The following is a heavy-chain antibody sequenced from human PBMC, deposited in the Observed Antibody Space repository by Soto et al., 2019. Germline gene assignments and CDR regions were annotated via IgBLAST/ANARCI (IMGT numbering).Heavy chain of an antibody. J-gene: IGHJ5*02. D-gene: IGHD3-22*01. CDR2: IILDTVAT. V-gene: IGHV1-2*02. CDR3: ARGTFDTRANSYAGWFDP. Sequence: QVQLEQSGAEVKEPGASVKVSCKASGYSFSDYYIHWVRQAPGQGFEWMGWIILDTVATKYGKKFQARVTMTRDTPITTAYMELWRLRSDGTAVYYCARGTFDTRANSYAGWFDPWGQGTLVTVSS. CDR1: GYSFSDYY.